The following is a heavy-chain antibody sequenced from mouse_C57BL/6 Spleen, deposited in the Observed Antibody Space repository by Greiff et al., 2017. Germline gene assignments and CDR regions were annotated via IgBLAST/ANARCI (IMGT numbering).Heavy chain of an antibody. CDR3: ARAGYGSNYFDY. J-gene: IGHJ2*01. D-gene: IGHD1-1*01. CDR1: GFTFSDYY. Sequence: EVQLVESEGGLVQPGSSMKLSCTASGFTFSDYYMAWVRQVPEKGLEWVANINYDGSSTYYLDSLKSRFIISRDNANNILYLQMSSLKSEDTATYYCARAGYGSNYFDYWGQGTTLTVSS. V-gene: IGHV5-16*01. CDR2: INYDGSST.